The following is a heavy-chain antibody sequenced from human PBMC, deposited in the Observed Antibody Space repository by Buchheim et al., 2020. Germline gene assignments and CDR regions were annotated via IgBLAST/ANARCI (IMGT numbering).Heavy chain of an antibody. CDR3: ARDNRAYYDSSGYYQNYFDY. Sequence: QVQLVESGGGVVQPGRSLRLSCAASGFTFSSYAMHWVRQAPGKGLEWVAVISYDGSNKYYADSVKGRFTISRDNSKNTLYLQMNSLRAEDTAVYYCARDNRAYYDSSGYYQNYFDYWGQGTL. V-gene: IGHV3-30-3*01. CDR1: GFTFSSYA. J-gene: IGHJ4*02. CDR2: ISYDGSNK. D-gene: IGHD3-22*01.